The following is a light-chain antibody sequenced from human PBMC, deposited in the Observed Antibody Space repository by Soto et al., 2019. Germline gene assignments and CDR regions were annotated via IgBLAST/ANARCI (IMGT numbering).Light chain of an antibody. Sequence: QSALTQPASVSGSPGQSITISCTGTSSDVGGYNFVSWYQQHPGKAPKLMIYEVSNSPSGVSNRFSASKSGNTASLTISGLQAEDEADYYCTSYTSSSTLVFGGGTKLTVL. V-gene: IGLV2-14*01. CDR1: SSDVGGYNF. J-gene: IGLJ2*01. CDR3: TSYTSSSTLV. CDR2: EVS.